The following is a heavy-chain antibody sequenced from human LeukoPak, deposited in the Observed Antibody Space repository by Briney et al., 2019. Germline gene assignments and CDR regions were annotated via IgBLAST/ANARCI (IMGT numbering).Heavy chain of an antibody. CDR2: ISSDGIAT. D-gene: IGHD3-22*01. CDR1: GLTFNTYW. CDR3: ARDYSGYYSPFDS. Sequence: GGSLRLSCAASGLTFNTYWIHWVRQAPGKGLVWVSRISSDGIATAYAESVKGRFTISRDNAKNTLYLQMSSLRVDDTGLYYCARDYSGYYSPFDSWGQGTLVTVSS. J-gene: IGHJ5*01. V-gene: IGHV3-74*01.